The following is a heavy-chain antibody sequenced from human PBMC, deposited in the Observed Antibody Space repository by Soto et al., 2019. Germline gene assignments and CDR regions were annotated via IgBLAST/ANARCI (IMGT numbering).Heavy chain of an antibody. J-gene: IGHJ6*02. D-gene: IGHD6-6*01. CDR3: AKPIAARAYYGMDV. Sequence: PGGSLRLSCAASGFAFSRYAMSWVRQAPGKGLEWVSSINDSGGATYYADSVKGRFTISRDNSKNTLYLQMYSLRAEDTAVYYCAKPIAARAYYGMDVWGQGTTVTSP. V-gene: IGHV3-23*01. CDR2: INDSGGAT. CDR1: GFAFSRYA.